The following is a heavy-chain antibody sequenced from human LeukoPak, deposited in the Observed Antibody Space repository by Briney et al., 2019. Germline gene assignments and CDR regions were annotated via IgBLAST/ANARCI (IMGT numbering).Heavy chain of an antibody. Sequence: PSETLSLTCTVSGGSISSYYWSWIRQPPGKGLEWIGYIYYSGSTNYNPSLKSRVTISVDTSKNQFSLKLSSVTAADTAVYYCASYDFWSGYYSWDYWGQGTLVTVSS. CDR3: ASYDFWSGYYSWDY. CDR1: GGSISSYY. J-gene: IGHJ4*02. CDR2: IYYSGST. V-gene: IGHV4-59*01. D-gene: IGHD3-3*01.